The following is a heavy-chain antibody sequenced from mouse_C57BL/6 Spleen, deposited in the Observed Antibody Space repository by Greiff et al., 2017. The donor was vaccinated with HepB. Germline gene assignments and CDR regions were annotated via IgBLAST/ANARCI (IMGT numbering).Heavy chain of an antibody. CDR3: ARSGFPTVVAP. Sequence: VQLQQSGAELVRPGTSVKVSCKASGYAFTNYLIEWVKQRPGQGLEWIGVINPGSGGTNYNEKFKGKATLTADKSSSTYYMQLSSQTSEDSAVYFCARSGFPTVVAPWGQGTTLTVSS. CDR2: INPGSGGT. D-gene: IGHD1-1*01. J-gene: IGHJ2*01. V-gene: IGHV1-54*01. CDR1: GYAFTNYL.